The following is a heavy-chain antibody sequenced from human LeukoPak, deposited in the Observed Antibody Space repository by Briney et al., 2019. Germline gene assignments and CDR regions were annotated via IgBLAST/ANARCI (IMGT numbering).Heavy chain of an antibody. CDR2: KYYSGSA. Sequence: TLPHTRNGSGISITEGRYYWAYIPPPAVSALVSIGYKYYSGSAKYNPSLKSRLTISIDTPENQFSLHLSSVTAADTAMSYCATPYCSSLSCLDVFNIWGQGRMVTVSS. CDR1: GISITEGRYY. CDR3: ATPYCSSLSCLDVFNI. V-gene: IGHV4-31*03. J-gene: IGHJ3*02. D-gene: IGHD2-2*01.